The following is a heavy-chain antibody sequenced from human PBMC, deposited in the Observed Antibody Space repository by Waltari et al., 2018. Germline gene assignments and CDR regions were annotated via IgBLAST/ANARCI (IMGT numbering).Heavy chain of an antibody. CDR2: IDHRGNT. J-gene: IGHJ6*02. V-gene: IGHV4-34*02. Sequence: QVQLQQWGAGLLKPSETLSLTCAISGGSFNGFFWTWIRQAPGKGLEWIVEIDHRGNTYDDPLMKSRVSISADATKNQFSLSLTSVTAADTAVYYCAGVKGITMMVVIRYGMDVWGQGTTVTVSS. CDR1: GGSFNGFF. CDR3: AGVKGITMMVVIRYGMDV. D-gene: IGHD3-22*01.